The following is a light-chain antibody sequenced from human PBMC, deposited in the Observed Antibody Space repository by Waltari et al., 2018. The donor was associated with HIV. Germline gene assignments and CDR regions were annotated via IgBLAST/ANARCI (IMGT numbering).Light chain of an antibody. Sequence: QSALTQPASVSGSPGQSLTVSGPGTRSDIGAYNYVSWYQQTPGTAPKLVIYEVSNRPSGISNRFSGSKSGNTASLTISGLQTEDEADFYCSSFTTTNSLLFGGGTKVTVL. J-gene: IGLJ2*01. CDR2: EVS. CDR1: RSDIGAYNY. V-gene: IGLV2-14*01. CDR3: SSFTTTNSLL.